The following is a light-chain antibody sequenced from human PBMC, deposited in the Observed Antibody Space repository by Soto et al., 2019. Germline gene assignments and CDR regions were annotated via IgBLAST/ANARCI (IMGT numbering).Light chain of an antibody. V-gene: IGKV3-11*01. CDR3: QHRSNWPA. CDR2: DAS. Sequence: EIVLTQSPATLSLSPGERATLSCRASQSVSSYLAWYQQKPGQAPRLLIYDASSRATGIPARFSGSGSGTDFTLTISSLEPEDFALYYCQHRSNWPAFGGGTKVDIK. J-gene: IGKJ4*01. CDR1: QSVSSY.